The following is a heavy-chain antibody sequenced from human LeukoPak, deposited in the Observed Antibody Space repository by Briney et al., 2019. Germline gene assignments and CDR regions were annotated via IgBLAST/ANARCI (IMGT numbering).Heavy chain of an antibody. CDR1: GGSISSYY. V-gene: IGHV4-59*01. CDR2: IYYSGST. Sequence: PSETLSLTCTVSGGSISSYYWSWIRQPPGKGLEWIGYIYYSGSTNYNPSLKSRVTISVDTSKNQFSLKLSSVTAADTAVYYCARDLGSGFDCWGQGTLVTVSS. D-gene: IGHD6-25*01. CDR3: ARDLGSGFDC. J-gene: IGHJ4*02.